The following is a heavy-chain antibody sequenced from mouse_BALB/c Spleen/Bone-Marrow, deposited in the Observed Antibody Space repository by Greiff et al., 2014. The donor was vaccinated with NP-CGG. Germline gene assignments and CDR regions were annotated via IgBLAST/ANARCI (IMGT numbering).Heavy chain of an antibody. CDR3: TREDGGGVFDY. CDR2: INPRSGGT. V-gene: IGHV1-54*01. CDR1: GYAFTNYL. J-gene: IGHJ2*01. D-gene: IGHD2-3*01. Sequence: QVQLQQPGAELVRPGTSVKVSCKASGYAFTNYLIEWVKQRPGQGLEWIGVINPRSGGTNYNEKFKGKATLTADKSSSTAYMQLSSLTSDDSAVYFCTREDGGGVFDYWGQGTTLTVSS.